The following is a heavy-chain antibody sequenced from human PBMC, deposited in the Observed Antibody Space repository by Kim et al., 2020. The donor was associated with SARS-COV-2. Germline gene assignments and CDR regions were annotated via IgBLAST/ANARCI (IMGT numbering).Heavy chain of an antibody. CDR3: ARHGNDILTGLSGDMDV. D-gene: IGHD3-9*01. V-gene: IGHV4-59*08. Sequence: SETLSLTCTVSGGSISSYYWSWIRQPPGKGLEWIGYIYYSGSTNYNPSLKSRVTISVDTSKNQFSLKLSSVTAADTAVYYCARHGNDILTGLSGDMDVWGQGTTVTVSS. CDR1: GGSISSYY. J-gene: IGHJ6*02. CDR2: IYYSGST.